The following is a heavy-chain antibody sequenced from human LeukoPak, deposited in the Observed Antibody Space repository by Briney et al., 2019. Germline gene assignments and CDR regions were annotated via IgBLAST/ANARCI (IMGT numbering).Heavy chain of an antibody. D-gene: IGHD6-19*01. V-gene: IGHV1-18*01. CDR2: ISAYNGDT. J-gene: IGHJ4*02. CDR3: ARFYSSGWYPRGSSTFDY. CDR1: GYTFSSYG. Sequence: ASVKVSCKASGYTFSSYGISWVRQAPGQGLEWMAWISAYNGDTNYAQKVQGRVTMTTDTSTSTAYMELRSLRSDDTAVYYCARFYSSGWYPRGSSTFDYWGQGTLVTVSS.